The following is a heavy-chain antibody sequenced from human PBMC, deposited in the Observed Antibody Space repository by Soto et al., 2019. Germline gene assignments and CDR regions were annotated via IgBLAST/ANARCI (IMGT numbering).Heavy chain of an antibody. CDR1: GFTFSSFG. J-gene: IGHJ4*02. Sequence: QVQLVESGGGVVQPGRSLRLSCAASGFTFSSFGMHWVRQAPGKGLEWVAVASYDGSYKYYADSVKGRFTISRDNSKNTLYLQMNSLRAEDTAVYYCAKELSVVATTPDFDYWGQGTLFTVSS. D-gene: IGHD5-12*01. CDR2: ASYDGSYK. V-gene: IGHV3-30*18. CDR3: AKELSVVATTPDFDY.